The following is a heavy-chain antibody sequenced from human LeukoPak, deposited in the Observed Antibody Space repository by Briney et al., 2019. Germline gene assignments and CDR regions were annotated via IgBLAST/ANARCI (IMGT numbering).Heavy chain of an antibody. CDR2: FYTSGST. Sequence: SQTLSLTCTVSGGSISSGSYYWSWIRQPAGKGLEWIGRFYTSGSTNYNPSLKSRVTISVDTSKNQFSLKLSSVTAADTAVYYCATLGYFDYWGQGTLVTVSS. V-gene: IGHV4-61*02. D-gene: IGHD3-16*01. J-gene: IGHJ4*02. CDR1: GGSISSGSYY. CDR3: ATLGYFDY.